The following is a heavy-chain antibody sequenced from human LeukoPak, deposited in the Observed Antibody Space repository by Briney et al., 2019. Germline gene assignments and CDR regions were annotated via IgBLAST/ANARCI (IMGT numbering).Heavy chain of an antibody. J-gene: IGHJ4*02. CDR3: ARDAIGGNGDYESDYFDY. V-gene: IGHV4-30-4*01. Sequence: SQTLSLTCTVSGGSISSGDYYWSWIRQPPGKGLEWIGYIYYSGSTYYNPSLKSRVTISVDTSKNQFSLKLSSVTAADTAVYYCARDAIGGNGDYESDYFDYWGQGTLVTVSS. CDR1: GGSISSGDYY. CDR2: IYYSGST. D-gene: IGHD4-17*01.